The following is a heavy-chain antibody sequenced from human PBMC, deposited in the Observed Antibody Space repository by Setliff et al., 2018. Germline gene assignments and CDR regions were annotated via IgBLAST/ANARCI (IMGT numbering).Heavy chain of an antibody. CDR3: AKDSARGWYGALDS. Sequence: LRLSCAASGFTFSSYSMNWVRQAPGKGLEWVSSISSSSSYIYYAGSVKGRFTISRDNTKNSLDLQMSSLRAEDTGVYYCAKDSARGWYGALDSWGQGAPVTVSS. J-gene: IGHJ4*02. CDR1: GFTFSSYS. V-gene: IGHV3-21*01. CDR2: ISSSSSYI. D-gene: IGHD6-19*01.